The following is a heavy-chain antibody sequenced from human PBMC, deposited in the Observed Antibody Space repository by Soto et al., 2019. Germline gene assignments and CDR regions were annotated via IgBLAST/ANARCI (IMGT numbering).Heavy chain of an antibody. V-gene: IGHV1-18*01. CDR2: TSGNNGNT. J-gene: IGHJ4*02. CDR1: GYTFATYG. CDR3: ASDERAYCSGDYCEHYFDY. D-gene: IGHD2-21*01. Sequence: QVQLVQSGVEVKKPGASVKVSCKTSGYTFATYGVSWVRQAPGLGLEWMGWTSGNNGNTNSAPKFHGRVSLTTDTSTSTAYMELRSLRSDDTAVYYCASDERAYCSGDYCEHYFDYWGQGTLVTVSS.